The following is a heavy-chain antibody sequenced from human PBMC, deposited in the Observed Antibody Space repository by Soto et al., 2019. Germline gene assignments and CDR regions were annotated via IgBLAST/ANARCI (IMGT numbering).Heavy chain of an antibody. V-gene: IGHV1-69*01. CDR2: IIPIFGTA. CDR1: GGTFSSYA. Sequence: QVQLVQSGAEVKKPGSSVKVSCKASGGTFSSYAISWVRQAPGQGLEWMGGIIPIFGTANYAQKFQGRVTSTADESTSTAYMELSSLRSEDTAVYYCAREGYDILTGYYLNWFDPWGQGTLVTVSS. CDR3: AREGYDILTGYYLNWFDP. D-gene: IGHD3-9*01. J-gene: IGHJ5*02.